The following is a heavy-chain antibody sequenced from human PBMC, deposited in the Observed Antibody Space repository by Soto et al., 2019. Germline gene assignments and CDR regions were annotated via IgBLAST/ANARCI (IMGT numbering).Heavy chain of an antibody. V-gene: IGHV1-69*01. CDR1: GGTFSSYA. CDR3: ERGDYGGKNRFDY. Sequence: QVQLVQSGAEVQKPGSSVKVSCNASGGTFSSYAISWVRQAPGQGLEWMGGIIPIFGTANYAQKFQGRVTITADESTSPAYMERSSLRSEDTAVYYCERGDYGGKNRFDYWGQGTLVTVSS. J-gene: IGHJ4*02. CDR2: IIPIFGTA. D-gene: IGHD4-17*01.